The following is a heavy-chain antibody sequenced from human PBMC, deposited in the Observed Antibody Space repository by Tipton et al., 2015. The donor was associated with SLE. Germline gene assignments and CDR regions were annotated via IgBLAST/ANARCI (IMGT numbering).Heavy chain of an antibody. J-gene: IGHJ6*03. Sequence: TLSLTCIVSGDSISSYYWSWIRQPPGEGLEWIGYIDYSGSTNYDPSLKSRVTISVDTSKNQFSLKLTSLTAADTAVYFCARTKSMLRGRQYSYYYMDVWGKGTTVTVSS. CDR1: GDSISSYY. CDR3: ARTKSMLRGRQYSYYYMDV. D-gene: IGHD3-10*01. CDR2: IDYSGST. V-gene: IGHV4-59*01.